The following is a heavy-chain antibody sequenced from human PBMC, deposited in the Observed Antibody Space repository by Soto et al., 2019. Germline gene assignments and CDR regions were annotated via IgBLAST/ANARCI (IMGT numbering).Heavy chain of an antibody. D-gene: IGHD1-26*01. CDR1: GYSFTTYW. V-gene: IGHV5-51*01. Sequence: LGESLKISCKGSGYSFTTYWIGWVRQMPGKGLEWMGIIYPGDSDTRYSPSFQGQVTISADKSISTAYLQWSSLKASDTAMYYCARHVVVGATIAPFDYWGQGTLVTVSS. J-gene: IGHJ4*02. CDR2: IYPGDSDT. CDR3: ARHVVVGATIAPFDY.